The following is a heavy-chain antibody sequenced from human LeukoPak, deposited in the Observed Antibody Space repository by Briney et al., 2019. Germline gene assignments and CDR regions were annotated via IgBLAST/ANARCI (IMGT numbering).Heavy chain of an antibody. CDR1: GGTFSGYA. Sequence: ASVKVSCKASGGTFSGYAISWVRQAPGQGLEWMGGIIPIFGTANYAQKFQGRVTITTDESTSTAYMELSSLRSEDTAVYYCAREFRNYDILTGYPTSLFDYWGQGTLVTVSS. J-gene: IGHJ4*02. D-gene: IGHD3-9*01. V-gene: IGHV1-69*05. CDR2: IIPIFGTA. CDR3: AREFRNYDILTGYPTSLFDY.